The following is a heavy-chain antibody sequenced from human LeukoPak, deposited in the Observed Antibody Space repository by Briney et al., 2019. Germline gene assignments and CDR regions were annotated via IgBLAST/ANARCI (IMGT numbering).Heavy chain of an antibody. J-gene: IGHJ4*02. V-gene: IGHV3-23*01. CDR3: AKEVRGYYDSSGSTY. CDR2: ISANSVRI. CDR1: GFTFSSYA. Sequence: PGGSLRLSCAASGFTFSSYAMRWVRQAPGKGLEWVASISANSVRINYADSVKGRVTISRDNSKHTLSLQMNSLRVEDTAVYYCAKEVRGYYDSSGSTYWGQGTLVTVSS. D-gene: IGHD3-22*01.